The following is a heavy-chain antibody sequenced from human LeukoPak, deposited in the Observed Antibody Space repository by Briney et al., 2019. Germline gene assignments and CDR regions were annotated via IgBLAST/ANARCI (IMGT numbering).Heavy chain of an antibody. Sequence: GGSLRLSCAASGFTFSSYWMHWVRQAPGKGLGWVSRINSDGSSTSYADSVKGRFTISRDNAKNTLYLQMNSLEPEDLGLYYCATSKGGGGFDPWGQGTLVTVSS. J-gene: IGHJ5*02. CDR1: GFTFSSYW. D-gene: IGHD3-16*01. V-gene: IGHV3-74*01. CDR3: ATSKGGGGFDP. CDR2: INSDGSST.